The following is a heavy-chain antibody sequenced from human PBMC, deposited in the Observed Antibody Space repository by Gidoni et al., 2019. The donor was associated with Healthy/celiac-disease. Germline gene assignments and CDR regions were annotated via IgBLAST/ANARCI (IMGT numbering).Heavy chain of an antibody. Sequence: EVQLVESGGGVVRPGGSLRPPCVASGFTLDSDGMSWVRQAPGKGLEWVSGINWNGGSTGYADSVKGRFTISRDKAKNSLYLQMNSLGAEDTALYHCARGRSYYYYGMDVWGQGTTVTVSS. V-gene: IGHV3-20*01. J-gene: IGHJ6*02. CDR3: ARGRSYYYYGMDV. CDR1: GFTLDSDG. CDR2: INWNGGST.